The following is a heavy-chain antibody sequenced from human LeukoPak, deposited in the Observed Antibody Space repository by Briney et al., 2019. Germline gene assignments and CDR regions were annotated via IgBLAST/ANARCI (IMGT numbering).Heavy chain of an antibody. CDR3: ATVGSGSYVRDAFDI. CDR1: GGTFSSYA. D-gene: IGHD1-26*01. CDR2: IIPIFGTA. V-gene: IGHV1-69*06. J-gene: IGHJ3*02. Sequence: SVKVSCKASGGTFSSYAISWVRQAPGQGLEWMGGIIPIFGTANYAQKFQGRVTITADKSTSTAYMELSSLRSEDTAVYHCATVGSGSYVRDAFDIWGQGTMVTVSS.